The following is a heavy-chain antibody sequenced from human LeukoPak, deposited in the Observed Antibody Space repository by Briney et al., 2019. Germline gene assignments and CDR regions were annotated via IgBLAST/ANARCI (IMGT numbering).Heavy chain of an antibody. CDR1: GYTFTGYY. CDR2: INPNSGGT. J-gene: IGHJ4*02. CDR3: ARDQAYGITMVRGVIISQ. Sequence: ASVKVSCKASGYTFTGYYMHWVRQAPGQGLEWMGWINPNSGGTNYAQKLQGRVTMTRDTSISTAYMELSRLRSDDTAVYYCARDQAYGITMVRGVIISQWGQGTLVTVSS. D-gene: IGHD3-10*01. V-gene: IGHV1-2*02.